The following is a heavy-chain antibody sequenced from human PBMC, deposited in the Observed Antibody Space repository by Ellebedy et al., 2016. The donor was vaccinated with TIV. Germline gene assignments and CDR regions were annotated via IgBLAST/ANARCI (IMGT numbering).Heavy chain of an antibody. Sequence: PGGSLRLSCAASGFTFSSYEMSWVRQAPGKGLEWVSYISSSGSTIYYADSVKGRFTISRDNAKNSLYLQMNSLRAEVTAVYYCARGRYWYYYYGMDVWGQGTTVTVSS. D-gene: IGHD1-14*01. J-gene: IGHJ6*02. CDR1: GFTFSSYE. CDR2: ISSSGSTI. CDR3: ARGRYWYYYYGMDV. V-gene: IGHV3-48*03.